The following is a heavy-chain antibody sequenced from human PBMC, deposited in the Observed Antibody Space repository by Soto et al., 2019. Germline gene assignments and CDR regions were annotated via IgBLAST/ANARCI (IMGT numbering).Heavy chain of an antibody. D-gene: IGHD6-13*01. J-gene: IGHJ4*02. CDR3: ARELGIAAAGYYFDY. Sequence: SETLSLTCTVSGGSVSSGSYYWSWIRQPPGKGLEWIGYIYYSGSTNYNPSLKSRVTISVDTSKNQFSLKLSSVTAADTAVYYCARELGIAAAGYYFDYWGQGTLVTVSS. CDR1: GGSVSSGSYY. V-gene: IGHV4-61*01. CDR2: IYYSGST.